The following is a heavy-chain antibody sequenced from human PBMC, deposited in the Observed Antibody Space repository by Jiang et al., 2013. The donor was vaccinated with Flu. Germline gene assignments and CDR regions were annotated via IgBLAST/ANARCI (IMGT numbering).Heavy chain of an antibody. CDR3: ARGATPTSTNDY. D-gene: IGHD2-2*01. J-gene: IGHJ4*02. CDR1: WLHQQWWLL. V-gene: IGHV4-31*03. CDR2: LLQWEH. Sequence: TLSLTLHCLWWLHQQWWLLLELDPPXPREGPGVDWVHLLQWEHLLQPSLKSRVTISVDTSKNQFSLKLSSVTAADTAVYYCARGATPTSTNDYWGQGTLVTVSS.